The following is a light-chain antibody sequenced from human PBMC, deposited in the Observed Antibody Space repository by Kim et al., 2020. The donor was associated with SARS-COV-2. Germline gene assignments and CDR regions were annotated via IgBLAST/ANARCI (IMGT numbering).Light chain of an antibody. J-gene: IGLJ3*02. CDR2: QDS. V-gene: IGLV3-1*01. Sequence: SESPGQTASLPCSGDKLGDKYACWFQQKPGQSPVLVIYQDSERPAGIPERFSGSNSGNTATLTIGGTQAMDEADYYCQAWDSSTWVFGGGTQLTFL. CDR1: KLGDKY. CDR3: QAWDSSTWV.